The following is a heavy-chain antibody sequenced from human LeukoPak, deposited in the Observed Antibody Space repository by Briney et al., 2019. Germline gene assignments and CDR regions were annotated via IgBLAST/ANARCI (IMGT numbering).Heavy chain of an antibody. Sequence: PGGSLRLSCSASGFTFSSYAMHWVRQAPGKGLEYVSAISSNGGSTYYADSVKGRFAISRDNSKNTLYLQMSSLRAEDTAVYYCVKDKDCSSTSCYGLFDYWGQGTLVTVSS. CDR1: GFTFSSYA. CDR2: ISSNGGST. J-gene: IGHJ4*02. V-gene: IGHV3-64D*06. CDR3: VKDKDCSSTSCYGLFDY. D-gene: IGHD2-2*01.